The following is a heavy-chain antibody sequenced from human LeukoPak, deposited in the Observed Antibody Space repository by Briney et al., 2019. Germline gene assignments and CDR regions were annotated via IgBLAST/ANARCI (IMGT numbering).Heavy chain of an antibody. V-gene: IGHV4-34*01. J-gene: IGHJ6*02. CDR3: ARGVVLSYSSGWYNYYYYGMDV. CDR1: GGSFSGYY. D-gene: IGHD6-19*01. CDR2: INHSGST. Sequence: SETLSLTCAVYGGSFSGYYWSWIRQPPGKGLEWIGEINHSGSTNYNPSLKSRVTISVDTSKNQFSLKLSSVTAADTAVYYCARGVVLSYSSGWYNYYYYGMDVWGQGTTVTVSS.